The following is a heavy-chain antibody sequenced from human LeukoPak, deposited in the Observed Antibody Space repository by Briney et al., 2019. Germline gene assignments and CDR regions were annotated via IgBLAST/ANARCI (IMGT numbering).Heavy chain of an antibody. J-gene: IGHJ5*02. D-gene: IGHD3-22*01. V-gene: IGHV3-15*01. CDR2: IRSNSDGGTI. CDR1: GFTFSSYT. CDR3: ATDFYDST. Sequence: GGSLRLSCAASGFTFSSYTMSWVRQAPGKGLEWVGRIRSNSDGGTIDYAAPVKGRFTLSRDDSKTTLYLQMNSLQTEDTAVYYCATDFYDSTWGQGTLVTVSS.